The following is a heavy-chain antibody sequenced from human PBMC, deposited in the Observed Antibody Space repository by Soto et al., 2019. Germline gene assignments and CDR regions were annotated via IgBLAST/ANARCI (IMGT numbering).Heavy chain of an antibody. Sequence: GGSLRLSCAASGFTFSNYAMDWVRQAPGKVLEYVSGISNNGVGTYYANSVKDRFTISRDNSKNTLYLQMNSLRAEDTAVYYCARDPIPDSSGYYLAGMDVWGQGTTVTVSS. CDR3: ARDPIPDSSGYYLAGMDV. CDR2: ISNNGVGT. J-gene: IGHJ6*02. V-gene: IGHV3-64*04. D-gene: IGHD3-22*01. CDR1: GFTFSNYA.